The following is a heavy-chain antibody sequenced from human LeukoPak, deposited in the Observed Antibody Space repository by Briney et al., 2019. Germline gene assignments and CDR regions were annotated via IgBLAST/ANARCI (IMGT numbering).Heavy chain of an antibody. Sequence: PGGSLRLSCAASGFTFSSYAMHWVRQAPGKGLEWVAVISYDGSNKYYADSVKGRFTISRDDSKNTLHLQMNSLRDEDTAMYYCATDGLTGRTDGTLESWGQGTLVTVSS. D-gene: IGHD1-20*01. CDR3: ATDGLTGRTDGTLES. CDR1: GFTFSSYA. CDR2: ISYDGSNK. V-gene: IGHV3-30-3*01. J-gene: IGHJ4*02.